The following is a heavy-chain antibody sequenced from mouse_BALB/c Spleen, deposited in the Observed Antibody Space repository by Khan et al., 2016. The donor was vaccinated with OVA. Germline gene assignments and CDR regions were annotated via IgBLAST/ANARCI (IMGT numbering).Heavy chain of an antibody. V-gene: IGHV3-8*02. D-gene: IGHD2-14*01. CDR1: GDSITSGY. CDR2: MIYTGYT. CDR3: ARSTYRSAFAY. J-gene: IGHJ3*01. Sequence: EVQLQESGPSLVKPSQTLSLTCSVTGDSITSGYWSWIRKFPGNKLEYMGYMIYTGYTDYNPSLKSRLAIIRHTSKNQYYLQWNSVTSEDTATYYCARSTYRSAFAYWGQGTLVTVSA.